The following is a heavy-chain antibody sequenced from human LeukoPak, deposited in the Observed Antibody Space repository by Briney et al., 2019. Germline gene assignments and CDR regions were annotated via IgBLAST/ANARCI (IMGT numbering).Heavy chain of an antibody. J-gene: IGHJ4*02. CDR3: ASVLYCGADCYSGRYFFDY. D-gene: IGHD2-21*02. CDR2: INPSGDST. Sequence: ASVKLSCKASGYTFTSYDMHWVRQAPGQGLEWMGIINPSGDSTSYAQKFQGRVTMTRGTSTSTVYMELSSLRSEDTAVYYCASVLYCGADCYSGRYFFDYWGQGTLVTVSS. V-gene: IGHV1-46*01. CDR1: GYTFTSYD.